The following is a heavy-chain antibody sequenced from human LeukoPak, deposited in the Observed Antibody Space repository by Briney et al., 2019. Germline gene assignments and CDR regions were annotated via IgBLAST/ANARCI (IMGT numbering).Heavy chain of an antibody. CDR1: GFTFSTYW. V-gene: IGHV3-74*01. Sequence: GGSLRLSCAASGFTFSTYWMHWVCQAPGKGLVWVSRINTDGSSTNYPDSVKGRFTISRDNSKNTLYLQMNSLRAEDTAVYYCARYCSSTSCYPAGGMYVWGQGATVTVSS. D-gene: IGHD2-2*01. J-gene: IGHJ6*02. CDR2: INTDGSST. CDR3: ARYCSSTSCYPAGGMYV.